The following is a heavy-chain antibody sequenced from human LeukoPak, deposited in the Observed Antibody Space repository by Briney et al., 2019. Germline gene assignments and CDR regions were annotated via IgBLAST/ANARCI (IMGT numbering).Heavy chain of an antibody. D-gene: IGHD3-3*01. V-gene: IGHV3-21*01. CDR2: ISSSSSYI. CDR1: GFTFSSYS. J-gene: IGHJ4*02. Sequence: GGSLRLSCAASGFTFSSYSMNCVRPAPGKGREWVSSISSSSSYIYYADSVKGRFTISRDNAKNSLYLQMNSLRAEDTAVYYCYYDFWSGSLRFPFDYWGQGTLVTVSS. CDR3: YYDFWSGSLRFPFDY.